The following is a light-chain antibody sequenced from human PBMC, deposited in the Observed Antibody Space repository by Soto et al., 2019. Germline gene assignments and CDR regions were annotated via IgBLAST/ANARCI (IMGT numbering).Light chain of an antibody. CDR1: QSLSSW. J-gene: IGKJ1*01. CDR2: DAS. CDR3: QQSRTWT. V-gene: IGKV1-5*01. Sequence: DIQMTQSPSTLSASVGDRVTITCRASQSLSSWLAWYQQKPGKAPKLLIYDASSLESGVPSRFSGSGSGTEFTLTISSLQPDDFATYYCQQSRTWTFGQGTKVEIK.